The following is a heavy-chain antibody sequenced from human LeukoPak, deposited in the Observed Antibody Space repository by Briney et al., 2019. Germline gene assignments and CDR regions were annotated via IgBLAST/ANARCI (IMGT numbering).Heavy chain of an antibody. CDR1: GFTFSGYI. CDR3: STDQWLDY. D-gene: IGHD6-19*01. Sequence: GGSLRLSCAASGFTFSGYIMNWVRQAPGKGLEWVSFIGSSGNTIYHADSVKGRFTVSRDNAKNSLYLQMNSLRAEDTAVYYCSTDQWLDYWGQGTLVTVSS. V-gene: IGHV3-48*01. CDR2: IGSSGNTI. J-gene: IGHJ4*02.